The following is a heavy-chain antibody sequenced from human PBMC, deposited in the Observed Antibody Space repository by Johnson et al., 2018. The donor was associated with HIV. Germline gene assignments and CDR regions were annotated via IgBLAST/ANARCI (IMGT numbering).Heavy chain of an antibody. CDR3: ARERIGYSSSGDAFDI. CDR1: GFAFSSYG. D-gene: IGHD6-13*01. Sequence: QMQLVESGGGVVQPGGSLRLSCVSSGFAFSSYGMHWVRQAPGKGLEWVAFIRYDGSNKYYADSVKGRFTIFRDNSKNTLYMQMNSLRAEDTAVYYCARERIGYSSSGDAFDIWGQGTMVTVSS. V-gene: IGHV3-30*02. J-gene: IGHJ3*02. CDR2: IRYDGSNK.